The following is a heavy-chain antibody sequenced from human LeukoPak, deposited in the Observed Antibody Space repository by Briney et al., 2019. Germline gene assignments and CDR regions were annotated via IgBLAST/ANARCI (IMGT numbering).Heavy chain of an antibody. D-gene: IGHD3-9*01. J-gene: IGHJ4*02. V-gene: IGHV3-30*18. CDR2: ISYDGSNK. Sequence: GGSLRLSCAASGFTFSSYGMHWVRQAPGKGLEWVAVISYDGSNKYYADSVKGRFTISRDNSKNTLYLQMNSLRAEDTAVYYCAKGAYYDILTGYYNENDFDYWGQGTLVTVSS. CDR1: GFTFSSYG. CDR3: AKGAYYDILTGYYNENDFDY.